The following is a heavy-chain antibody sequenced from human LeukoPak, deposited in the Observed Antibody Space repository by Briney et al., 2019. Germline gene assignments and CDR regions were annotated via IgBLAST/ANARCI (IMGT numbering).Heavy chain of an antibody. J-gene: IGHJ4*02. V-gene: IGHV3-23*01. CDR2: ITSGGGST. CDR1: GFTFSSYA. D-gene: IGHD2-2*01. CDR3: TKDHPDCRGTSCLLFDS. Sequence: GGSLRLSCAASGFTFSSYAMSWVRQAPGKGLEWVSMITSGGGSTYHADSVKGRFTISRDNSKNTLYLQMTSLRAEDTAVYYCTKDHPDCRGTSCLLFDSWGQGTLITVSS.